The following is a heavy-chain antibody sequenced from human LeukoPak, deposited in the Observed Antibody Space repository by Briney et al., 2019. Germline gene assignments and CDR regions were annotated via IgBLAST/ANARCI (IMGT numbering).Heavy chain of an antibody. Sequence: LSLTCAVSGGSISSSNWWSWVRQAPGKGLEWVAVISYDGSNKYYADSVKGRFTISRDNSKNTLYLQMNSLRAEDTAVYYCAREFGGYDILTGYSIGEHFDYWGQGTLVTVSS. CDR2: ISYDGSNK. CDR1: GGSISSSN. CDR3: AREFGGYDILTGYSIGEHFDY. J-gene: IGHJ4*02. D-gene: IGHD3-9*01. V-gene: IGHV3-30-3*01.